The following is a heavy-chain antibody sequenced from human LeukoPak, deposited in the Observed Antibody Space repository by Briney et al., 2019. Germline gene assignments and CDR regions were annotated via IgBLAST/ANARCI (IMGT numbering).Heavy chain of an antibody. Sequence: SETLSLTCSVSGGSSSSSDYSWGWIRQSRGRGLEWIESMDYSGSTYYNPSLKSRVTISVDTSKNQFSLKLSSVTAADTAVYYCAREPIYTDTYFDYWGQGTLVTVSP. J-gene: IGHJ4*02. CDR1: GGSSSSSDYS. V-gene: IGHV4-39*07. D-gene: IGHD3-16*01. CDR3: AREPIYTDTYFDY. CDR2: MDYSGST.